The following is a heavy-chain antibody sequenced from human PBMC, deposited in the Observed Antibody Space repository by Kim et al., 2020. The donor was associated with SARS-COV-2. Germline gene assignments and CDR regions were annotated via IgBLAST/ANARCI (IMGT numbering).Heavy chain of an antibody. D-gene: IGHD2-15*01. CDR3: ARIVSENSAVEY. Sequence: SETLSLTCTVSGDSISRSSNYWGLIRQPPGKGLEWIGSINYSGNTYYNPSLKMLVTMSVDTSKNQFSLKMRSVTAADTAVYDCARIVSENSAVEYWGQGTLVTVYS. CDR1: GDSISRSSNY. J-gene: IGHJ4*02. CDR2: INYSGNT. V-gene: IGHV4-39*01.